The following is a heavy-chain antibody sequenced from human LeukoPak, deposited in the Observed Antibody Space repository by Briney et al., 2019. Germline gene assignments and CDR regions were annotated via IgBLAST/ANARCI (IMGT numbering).Heavy chain of an antibody. CDR2: ISYDGSNK. CDR3: ERGEVIKDLHDAFDI. Sequence: PGGSLRLSCAASGFTLSSYAIHWVRQAPGKGLEWVAFISYDGSNKYYGDSVKDRFTISRDNSKHTLYLQMNSLRAEDTAVYYCERGEVIKDLHDAFDIWGQGTMVTVSS. V-gene: IGHV3-30-3*01. CDR1: GFTLSSYA. J-gene: IGHJ3*02. D-gene: IGHD3-22*01.